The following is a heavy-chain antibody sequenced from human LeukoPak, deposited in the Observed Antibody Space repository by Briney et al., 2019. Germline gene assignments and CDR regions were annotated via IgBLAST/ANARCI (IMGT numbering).Heavy chain of an antibody. V-gene: IGHV3-30-3*01. CDR1: GFTFSSYA. CDR2: ISYDGSNK. Sequence: PGRSLRLSCAASGFTFSSYAMHWVRQAPGKGLEWVAVISYDGSNKYYADSVKGRFTISRDNSKNTLYVQMNSLRAEDTAVYYCARDEQEPILHFDIWGQGKMVTVSS. CDR3: ARDEQEPILHFDI. J-gene: IGHJ3*02. D-gene: IGHD1-14*01.